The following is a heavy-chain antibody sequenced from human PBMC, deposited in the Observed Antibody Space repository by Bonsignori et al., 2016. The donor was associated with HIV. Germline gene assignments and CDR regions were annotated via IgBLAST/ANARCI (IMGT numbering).Heavy chain of an antibody. J-gene: IGHJ5*02. CDR1: GGSFSGYY. D-gene: IGHD3-10*02. CDR2: ISDSGST. CDR3: ARVKFAANVRDWFDT. Sequence: QVRLQEWGAGLLKPSETLSLTCTVSGGSFSGYYWSWVRQSPGKGLEWIGEISDSGSTNYNPSLMSRVTVSIDASDNQFSLKMSPVTAADTAVYYCARVKFAANVRDWFDTWGQGTLVTVSS. V-gene: IGHV4-34*01.